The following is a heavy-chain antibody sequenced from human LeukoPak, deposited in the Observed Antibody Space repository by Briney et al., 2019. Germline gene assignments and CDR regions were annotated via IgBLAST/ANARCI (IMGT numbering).Heavy chain of an antibody. CDR3: TGGSTWSLFDY. J-gene: IGHJ4*02. CDR1: GFTFDDYA. CDR2: ISWNSGSI. V-gene: IGHV3-9*01. D-gene: IGHD6-13*01. Sequence: GRSLRLSCAASGFTFDDYAMHWVRQAPGKGLEWVSGISWNSGSIGYADSVKGRFTISRDNAKNSLYLQMNSLRSEDTAVYYCTGGSTWSLFDYWGQGTLVTVSS.